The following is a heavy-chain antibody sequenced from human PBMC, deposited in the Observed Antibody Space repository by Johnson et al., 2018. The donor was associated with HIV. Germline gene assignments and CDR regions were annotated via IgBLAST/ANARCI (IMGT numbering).Heavy chain of an antibody. CDR2: IKSKTDGGTT. J-gene: IGHJ3*02. Sequence: VQLVESGGGVVQPGRSLRLSCAASGFTFSSYGMHWVRQAPGKGLEWVGRIKSKTDGGTTDDAATVKGRFTISRDDSKNTLYLQMNSLKTEDTAVYYCTTQDGGATTGAFDIWGQGTMVTVSS. D-gene: IGHD1-26*01. V-gene: IGHV3-15*01. CDR1: GFTFSSYG. CDR3: TTQDGGATTGAFDI.